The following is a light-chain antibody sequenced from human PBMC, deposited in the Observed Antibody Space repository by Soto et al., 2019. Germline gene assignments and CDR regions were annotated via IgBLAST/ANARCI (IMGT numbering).Light chain of an antibody. CDR2: GAS. J-gene: IGKJ5*01. CDR1: ESVGRH. V-gene: IGKV3D-15*01. CDR3: QQSYSTPIT. Sequence: EVVVTQSPATLSVSPGERATLSCRASESVGRHLAWYHQKPGQAPRLLIYGASSRATGIPDRFSGSGSGTDFTLTISSLQPEDFATYYCQQSYSTPITFGQGTRLEIK.